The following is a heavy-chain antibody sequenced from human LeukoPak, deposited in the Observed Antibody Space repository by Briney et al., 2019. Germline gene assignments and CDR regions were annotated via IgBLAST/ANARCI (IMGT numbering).Heavy chain of an antibody. J-gene: IGHJ4*02. V-gene: IGHV4-39*02. CDR2: LHYSGST. CDR1: GASISHSNYY. Sequence: SETLSLTCTVSGASISHSNYYWGWIRQPPGKGLEWIGSLHYSGSTYYNPSLKSRVTISVDTSKNQFSLKLSSVTAADTAVYYCARDDWQLVPGIDYWGQGTLVTVSS. D-gene: IGHD6-6*01. CDR3: ARDDWQLVPGIDY.